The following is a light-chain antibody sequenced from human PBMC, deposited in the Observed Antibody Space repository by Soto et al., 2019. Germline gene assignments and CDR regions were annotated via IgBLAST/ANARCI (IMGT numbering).Light chain of an antibody. CDR2: LNSDDSH. CDR1: SGHSNYA. V-gene: IGLV4-69*01. Sequence: QLVLTQSPSASASLGASVKLTCTLSSGHSNYAIAWHQQQSEKGPRYLMKLNSDDSHSKGDGIPDRFSGSSSGAERYLTISRLQSEDEADYYCQTWGSGIVVFGGGTKLTVL. J-gene: IGLJ2*01. CDR3: QTWGSGIVV.